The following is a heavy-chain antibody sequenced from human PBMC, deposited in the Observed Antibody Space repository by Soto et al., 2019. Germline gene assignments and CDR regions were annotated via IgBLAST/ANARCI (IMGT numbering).Heavy chain of an antibody. Sequence: SVKVSCKASGGTFSSYAISWVRQAPGQGREWMGGIIPIFGPANYAQKFQGRVTITADESTSTAYMELSSLRSEDTAVYYCARASVGGYYDSSGYYAYWGQGTLVTVSS. D-gene: IGHD3-22*01. V-gene: IGHV1-69*13. CDR2: IIPIFGPA. J-gene: IGHJ4*02. CDR3: ARASVGGYYDSSGYYAY. CDR1: GGTFSSYA.